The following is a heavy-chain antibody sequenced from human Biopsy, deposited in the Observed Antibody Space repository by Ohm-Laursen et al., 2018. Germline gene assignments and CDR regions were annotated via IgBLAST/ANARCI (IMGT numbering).Heavy chain of an antibody. Sequence: GTLSLTCAVNGESSSGYFWNWIRQPPGKGLEWIGQINQSGRANYNPSLKSRVNISADKSNNQFSLKLTSVTSADTAVYFCGNEVHGRDYWGLGALVTVSS. CDR1: GESSSGYF. CDR2: INQSGRA. D-gene: IGHD2-15*01. CDR3: GNEVHGRDY. J-gene: IGHJ4*02. V-gene: IGHV4-34*01.